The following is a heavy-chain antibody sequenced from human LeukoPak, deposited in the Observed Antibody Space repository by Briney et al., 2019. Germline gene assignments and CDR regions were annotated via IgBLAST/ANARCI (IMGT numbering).Heavy chain of an antibody. CDR1: GGSISSYY. Sequence: SETLSLTCTVSGGSISSYYWTWIRQPPGKRLEWIGYIYDTGSTNYNPSLKSRVTISVDTSKNQFSLKLRSVTAADTAIYYCARHGDYGDARWFDPWGQGTLVTVSS. J-gene: IGHJ5*02. V-gene: IGHV4-59*08. D-gene: IGHD4-17*01. CDR3: ARHGDYGDARWFDP. CDR2: IYDTGST.